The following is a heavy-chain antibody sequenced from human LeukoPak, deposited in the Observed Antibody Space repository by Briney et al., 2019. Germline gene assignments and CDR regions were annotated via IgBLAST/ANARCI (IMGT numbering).Heavy chain of an antibody. Sequence: ASVKVSCKASGGTFSSYTISWVRQAPGQGLEWMGRIIPILGIANYAQKFQGRVTITADKSTSTAYMELSSLRSEDTAVYYCARDSSSRWWFDYWGQGTLVTVSS. V-gene: IGHV1-69*04. D-gene: IGHD6-13*01. J-gene: IGHJ4*02. CDR1: GGTFSSYT. CDR2: IIPILGIA. CDR3: ARDSSSRWWFDY.